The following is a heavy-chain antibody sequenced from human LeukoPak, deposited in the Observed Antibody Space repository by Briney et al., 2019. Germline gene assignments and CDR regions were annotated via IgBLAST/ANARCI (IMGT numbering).Heavy chain of an antibody. J-gene: IGHJ6*03. Sequence: SVKVSCKASGGTFSGYAISWVRQAPGQGLEWMGGIIPIFGTANYAQKFQGRVTITADESTSTAYMELSSLRSEDTAVYYCARTDLDCSSTSCYTSGSRWPYYYYYMDVWGKGTTVTVSS. CDR3: ARTDLDCSSTSCYTSGSRWPYYYYYMDV. V-gene: IGHV1-69*01. D-gene: IGHD2-2*02. CDR2: IIPIFGTA. CDR1: GGTFSGYA.